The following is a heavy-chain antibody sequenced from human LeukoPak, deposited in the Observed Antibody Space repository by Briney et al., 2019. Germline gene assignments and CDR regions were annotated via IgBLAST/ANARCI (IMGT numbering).Heavy chain of an antibody. Sequence: GGSLRLSCEASGFTLSSYNMNWVRQAPGKGLEWVSSISSGSIYIHYADSVKGRFTISRDNSKNSLFLQLDSLRAEDTAVYYCARDSDRDYDRSGYYFSFWGQGTLVTVSS. CDR2: ISSGSIYI. D-gene: IGHD3-22*01. J-gene: IGHJ4*02. CDR3: ARDSDRDYDRSGYYFSF. CDR1: GFTLSSYN. V-gene: IGHV3-21*04.